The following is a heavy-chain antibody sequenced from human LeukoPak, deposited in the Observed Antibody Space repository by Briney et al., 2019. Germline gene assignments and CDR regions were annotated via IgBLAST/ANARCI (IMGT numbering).Heavy chain of an antibody. CDR1: GGSISSNNW. CDR3: ATYYDSSGYKPDY. D-gene: IGHD3-22*01. CDR2: IYHSGST. Sequence: PAETLCLTCAVSGGSISSNNWWSWVRQPPGKGLEWIGEIYHSGSTNYNPSLKSRVTISVDKSKNQFSLKLSSVTAADTAVYYCATYYDSSGYKPDYWGQGTLVTVSS. J-gene: IGHJ4*02. V-gene: IGHV4-4*02.